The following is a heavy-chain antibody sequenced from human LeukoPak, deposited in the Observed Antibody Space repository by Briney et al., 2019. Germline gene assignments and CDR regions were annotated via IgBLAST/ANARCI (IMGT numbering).Heavy chain of an antibody. CDR3: AREMPYDSSGYYLVTDAFDI. J-gene: IGHJ3*02. Sequence: PSETLSLTCAVYGESFSDYYWSWIRQPPGKGLEWIGEINHSGSTNYSPSLKSRVTISVNTSKNQFSLKLTSVTAADTAVYYCAREMPYDSSGYYLVTDAFDIWGQGTMVTVSS. V-gene: IGHV4-34*01. D-gene: IGHD3-22*01. CDR1: GESFSDYY. CDR2: INHSGST.